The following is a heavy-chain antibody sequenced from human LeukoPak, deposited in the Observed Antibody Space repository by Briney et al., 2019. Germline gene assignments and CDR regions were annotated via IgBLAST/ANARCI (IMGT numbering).Heavy chain of an antibody. J-gene: IGHJ4*02. CDR1: GGSIRSYY. V-gene: IGHV4-59*01. Sequence: SETLSLTCTVSGGSIRSYYWSWIRQPPGKGLEWIGYIYYSGSTIYNPSLKSRVTISLDTSKNQFSLKLSSVTAADTAVYYCASGSYSFYYFDYWGQGTLVTVSS. CDR2: IYYSGST. CDR3: ASGSYSFYYFDY. D-gene: IGHD1-26*01.